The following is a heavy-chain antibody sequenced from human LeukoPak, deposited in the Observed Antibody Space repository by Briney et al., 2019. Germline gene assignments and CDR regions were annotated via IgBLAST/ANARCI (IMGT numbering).Heavy chain of an antibody. D-gene: IGHD3-3*01. Sequence: PSETLSLTCTVSGGSISSYYWSWIRQPPGKGLECIGYIYYSGSTNYNPSLKSRVTISVDTSKNQFSLKLSSVTAADTAVYYCARDGGQWGFGVVTNWFDPWGQGTLVTVSS. CDR3: ARDGGQWGFGVVTNWFDP. V-gene: IGHV4-59*01. CDR1: GGSISSYY. J-gene: IGHJ5*02. CDR2: IYYSGST.